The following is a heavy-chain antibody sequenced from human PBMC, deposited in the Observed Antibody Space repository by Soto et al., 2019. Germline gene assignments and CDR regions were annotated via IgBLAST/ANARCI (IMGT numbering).Heavy chain of an antibody. CDR3: ARDRLRDRWLGLAY. J-gene: IGHJ4*02. CDR1: GFTFSDYY. V-gene: IGHV3-11*01. Sequence: QVQLVESGGDLVKPGGSLRLSCAASGFTFSDYYMSWIRQAPGKGLEWLSYISNGGSTIYYADSVKGRFTISRDNAKSSLYLQMNSLRAEDTAVYYCARDRLRDRWLGLAYWGQGTRVTVSS. CDR2: ISNGGSTI. D-gene: IGHD6-19*01.